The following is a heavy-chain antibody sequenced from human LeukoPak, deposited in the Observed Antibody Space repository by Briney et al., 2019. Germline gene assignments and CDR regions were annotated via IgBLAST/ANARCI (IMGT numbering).Heavy chain of an antibody. V-gene: IGHV3-7*03. CDR2: IKQDGSEK. CDR3: ARGDLIAVAVSIIDY. CDR1: GFTFSSYW. Sequence: GGSLRLSCAASGFTFSSYWMSWVRQAPGKGLEWVANIKQDGSEKYYVDSVKGRFTISRDNAKNSLYLQMNSLRAEDTAVYYCARGDLIAVAVSIIDYWGQGTLVTVSS. J-gene: IGHJ4*02. D-gene: IGHD6-19*01.